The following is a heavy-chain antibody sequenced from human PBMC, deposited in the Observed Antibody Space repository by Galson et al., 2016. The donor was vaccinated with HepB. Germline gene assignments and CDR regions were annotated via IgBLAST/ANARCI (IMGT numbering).Heavy chain of an antibody. Sequence: SLRLSCAASGFTFSSYGMHWVRQAPGKGLEWVAVTSYDGSHKYYADSVRGRFTISRDNSKNTLYLQMHSLRAEDTAVYFCSREGAEMAVAGTAVDYWGQGTLVTVSS. CDR2: TSYDGSHK. CDR1: GFTFSSYG. CDR3: SREGAEMAVAGTAVDY. D-gene: IGHD6-19*01. V-gene: IGHV3-30*03. J-gene: IGHJ4*02.